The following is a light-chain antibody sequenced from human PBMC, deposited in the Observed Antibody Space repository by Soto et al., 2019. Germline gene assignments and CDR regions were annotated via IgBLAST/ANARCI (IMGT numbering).Light chain of an antibody. CDR1: QSVSTY. CDR3: QQRSNWPYT. Sequence: EIVLTQSPATLSLSPGERATLSCRASQSVSTYLAWYQQKPGQAPRLLIYDASNKASGIPARFSGRGSGTDFTVTISSLDNEDFAVYFCQQRSNWPYTFGQGTKLEIK. V-gene: IGKV3-11*01. CDR2: DAS. J-gene: IGKJ2*01.